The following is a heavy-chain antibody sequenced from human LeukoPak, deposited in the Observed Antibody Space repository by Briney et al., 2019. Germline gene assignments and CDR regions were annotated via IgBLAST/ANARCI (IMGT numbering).Heavy chain of an antibody. CDR2: ISGYNGNT. Sequence: ASVKVSCQASDYTLIDYDISWVRQAPGQWLEWMGWISGYNGNTNYAQKLQGRVTMTTDTSTSTAYMELRSLRSEDTAVYYCARTPYYYDFWSANNIGLDYWGQGTLVTVSS. V-gene: IGHV1-18*01. J-gene: IGHJ4*02. CDR3: ARTPYYYDFWSANNIGLDY. CDR1: DYTLIDYD. D-gene: IGHD3-3*01.